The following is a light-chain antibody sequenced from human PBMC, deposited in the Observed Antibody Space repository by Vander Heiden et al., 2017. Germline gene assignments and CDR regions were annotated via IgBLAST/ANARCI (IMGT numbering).Light chain of an antibody. CDR3: QQYDNLPPPYT. V-gene: IGKV1-33*01. Sequence: IAWSPALLSASVGDRVTITCQASQDISNYLNWYQQKPGKAPKLLIYDASNLETGVPSRFSGSGSGTDFTFTISSLQPEDIATYYCQQYDNLPPPYTFGQGTKLEIK. CDR1: QDISNY. CDR2: DAS. J-gene: IGKJ2*01.